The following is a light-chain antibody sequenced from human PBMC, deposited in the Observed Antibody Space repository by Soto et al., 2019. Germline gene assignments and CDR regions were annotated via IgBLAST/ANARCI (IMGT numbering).Light chain of an antibody. V-gene: IGKV1-5*03. CDR1: QTISDW. CDR3: LQHNSYPIT. CDR2: KAS. Sequence: MKQSPSALSAKIGDRVTITCRASQTISDWLAWHQQKPGKAPKLLIYKASSLESGVPSRFSGSGSGTEFTLTISSLQPEDFATYYCLQHNSYPITFGQGT. J-gene: IGKJ5*01.